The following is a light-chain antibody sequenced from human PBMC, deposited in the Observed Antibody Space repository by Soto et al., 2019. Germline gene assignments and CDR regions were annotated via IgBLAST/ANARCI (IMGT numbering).Light chain of an antibody. J-gene: IGKJ5*01. Sequence: EIVLTQSPVTLSLSPGERATLSCRASQSVSSSYLAWYQQKPGQAPRLLIYGASGRATGIPDRFSGSGSGTDFTLTIIRLEPEDFAVYYCQQYGSSPSTFGQGTRLEMK. CDR2: GAS. V-gene: IGKV3-20*01. CDR3: QQYGSSPST. CDR1: QSVSSSY.